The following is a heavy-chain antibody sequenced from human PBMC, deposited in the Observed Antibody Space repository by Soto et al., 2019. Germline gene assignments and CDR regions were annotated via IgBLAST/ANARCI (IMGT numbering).Heavy chain of an antibody. Sequence: QITLKESGPTLVKPTQTLTLTCTFSGFSLSTSGVGVGWIRQPPGKALECLALIYGDDDKRYSPSLKSRLTITKDTPKHQVVLTITNVDPVDTATYSCAHTVPPLRRFDPWGQGTLVTVSS. D-gene: IGHD4-17*01. CDR1: GFSLSTSGVG. CDR2: IYGDDDK. J-gene: IGHJ5*02. V-gene: IGHV2-5*02. CDR3: AHTVPPLRRFDP.